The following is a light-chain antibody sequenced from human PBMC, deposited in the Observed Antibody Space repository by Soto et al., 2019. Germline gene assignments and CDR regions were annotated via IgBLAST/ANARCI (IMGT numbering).Light chain of an antibody. CDR1: SSDVGGNNY. V-gene: IGLV2-8*01. J-gene: IGLJ2*01. CDR3: SSFAGNNNLV. CDR2: EVS. Sequence: QSALTQPPSASGSPGQSVTISCPGTSSDVGGNNYVSWYQQHPGKAPKLMISEVSKRPSGVPDRFSGSKSGNTASLTVSGLQAEDEADYYCSSFAGNNNLVFGGGTQLTVL.